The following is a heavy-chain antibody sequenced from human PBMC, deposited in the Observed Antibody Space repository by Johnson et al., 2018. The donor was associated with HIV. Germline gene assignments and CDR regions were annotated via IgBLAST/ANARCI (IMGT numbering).Heavy chain of an antibody. J-gene: IGHJ3*02. D-gene: IGHD3-10*01. V-gene: IGHV3-23*04. CDR2: ISGSGGST. CDR3: ARRLWFRNLYDAFDI. CDR1: GFTFSSYA. Sequence: VQLVESGGGVVQPGRSLRLSCAASGFTFSSYAMHWVRQAQGKGLEWVSAISGSGGSTYYADSVKGRFTISRDTAKNTLYLQMNNLRPEDTALYYCARRLWFRNLYDAFDIWGQGTMVTVSS.